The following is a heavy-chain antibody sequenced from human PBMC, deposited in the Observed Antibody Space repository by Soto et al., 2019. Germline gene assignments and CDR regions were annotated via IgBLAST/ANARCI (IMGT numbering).Heavy chain of an antibody. D-gene: IGHD4-17*01. CDR3: ARVGGDDFGDSGGFDY. CDR2: IYYSGRT. V-gene: IGHV4-59*01. J-gene: IGHJ4*02. CDR1: GGSIRDYF. Sequence: SETLSLTCTVSGGSIRDYFWTWIRQPPGKGPEWIGYIYYSGRTNYNPSLKSRVSISVDTSKNHFSLQLRSVTAADTAVYYCARVGGDDFGDSGGFDYWGQGTLVTVSS.